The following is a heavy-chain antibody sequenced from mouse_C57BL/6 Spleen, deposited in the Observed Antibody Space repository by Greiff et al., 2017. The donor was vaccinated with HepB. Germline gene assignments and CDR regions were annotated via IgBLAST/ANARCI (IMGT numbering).Heavy chain of an antibody. J-gene: IGHJ3*01. D-gene: IGHD1-1*02. CDR2: IYWDDDK. Sequence: QVTLKVCGPGILQSSQTLSLTCSFSGFSLSTSGMGVSWIRQPSGKGLEWLAHIYWDDDKRYNPSLKSRLTISKDTSRNQVFLKITSVDTADTATYYCARSGGNYPWFAYWGQGTLVTVSA. V-gene: IGHV8-12*01. CDR1: GFSLSTSGMG. CDR3: ARSGGNYPWFAY.